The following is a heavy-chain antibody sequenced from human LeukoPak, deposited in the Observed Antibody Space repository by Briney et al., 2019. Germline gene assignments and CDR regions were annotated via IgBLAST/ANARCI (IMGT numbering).Heavy chain of an antibody. V-gene: IGHV3-30*18. CDR3: AKRPSDYGDYVTYFDY. D-gene: IGHD4-17*01. CDR1: GFTFRTYE. CDR2: ISDDGRSK. Sequence: PGGSLRLSCAASGFTFRTYEMDWVRQAPGKGLEWVGVISDDGRSKDYADSVKGRFTISRDNSKDTLYLQMNSLRDEDTAVYYCAKRPSDYGDYVTYFDYWGQGTLVTVSS. J-gene: IGHJ4*02.